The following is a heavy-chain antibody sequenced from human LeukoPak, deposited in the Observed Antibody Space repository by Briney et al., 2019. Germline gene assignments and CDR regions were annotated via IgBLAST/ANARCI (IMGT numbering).Heavy chain of an antibody. D-gene: IGHD5-24*01. CDR1: GFTFSSYT. CDR3: AKNGDSERWLQPKFVTH. J-gene: IGHJ4*02. CDR2: ISSSSSYI. Sequence: GGSLRLSCAASGFTFSSYTMTWVRQAPGKGLEWVSSISSSSSYIYYGDSVKGRFTISRDNAKKSLFLQMNSLRAEDTAVYYCAKNGDSERWLQPKFVTHWGQGTLVTVSS. V-gene: IGHV3-21*01.